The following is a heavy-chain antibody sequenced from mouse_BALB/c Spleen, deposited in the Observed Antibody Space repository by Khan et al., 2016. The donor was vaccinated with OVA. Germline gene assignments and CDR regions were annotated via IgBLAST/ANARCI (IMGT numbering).Heavy chain of an antibody. J-gene: IGHJ3*01. CDR1: GYTFTSYV. CDR2: ISPNSDGS. CDR3: VRSLYYYGRAYEGFAY. D-gene: IGHD1-1*01. Sequence: VQLKESGPELVKPGASVKMSCKASGYTFTSYVMHWVKQKPGQGLEWIGYISPNSDGSKYNEKFRGKATLTSDKSSSTAYMELSSLTSEDSAVYYCVRSLYYYGRAYEGFAYWGQGTLVTVAA. V-gene: IGHV1S136*01.